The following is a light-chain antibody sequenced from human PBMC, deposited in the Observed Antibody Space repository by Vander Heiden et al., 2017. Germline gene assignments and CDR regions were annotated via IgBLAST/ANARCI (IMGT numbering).Light chain of an antibody. V-gene: IGKV1-39*01. CDR1: QSISSY. Sequence: IQMTQSPSSLSASVGDRVSITCRASQSISSYLNWYHHKPGKAPKLLIYAASTLHSGVPSRFSGSGSGTDFTLTISSLQPEDFATYNCQQTYSTPRTFGQGTKLEIK. CDR2: AAS. CDR3: QQTYSTPRT. J-gene: IGKJ2*01.